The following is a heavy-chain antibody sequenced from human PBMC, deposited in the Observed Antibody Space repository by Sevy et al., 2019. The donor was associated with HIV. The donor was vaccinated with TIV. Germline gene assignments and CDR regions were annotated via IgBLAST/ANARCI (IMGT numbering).Heavy chain of an antibody. CDR2: IHDREIS. D-gene: IGHD3-3*01. CDR3: ARSPRFVEWWGVGGYFES. J-gene: IGHJ4*02. CDR1: GISVTTAGDD. Sequence: SETLSLNCTVSGISVTTAGDDWSWIRQQPGKGLEWIGSIHDREISLYNPSHRITISVDTSQNQFSLTIWSVSAADTAVYFCARSPRFVEWWGVGGYFESWGQGILVTVSS. V-gene: IGHV4-31*03.